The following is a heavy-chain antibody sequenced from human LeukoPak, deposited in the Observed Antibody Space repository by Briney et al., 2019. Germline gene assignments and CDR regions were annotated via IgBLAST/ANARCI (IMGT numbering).Heavy chain of an antibody. CDR2: IYSGGST. D-gene: IGHD5-24*01. V-gene: IGHV3-66*01. J-gene: IGHJ4*02. CDR1: GFTVSSNY. CDR3: ARGELATTKILFDY. Sequence: XASGFTVSSNYMSWVRQAPGKGLEWVSVIYSGGSTYYADSVKGRFTISRDNSKNTLYLQMNSLRAEDTAVYYCARGELATTKILFDYWGQGTLVTVSS.